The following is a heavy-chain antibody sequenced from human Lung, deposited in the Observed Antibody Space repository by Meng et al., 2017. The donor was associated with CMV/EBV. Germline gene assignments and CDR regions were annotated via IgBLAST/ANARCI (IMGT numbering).Heavy chain of an antibody. CDR2: ISSSSSYI. Sequence: GESLKISCAASDFILSTFSMNWVRQAPGKGLEWVSHISSSSSYIYYADPVKGRFTISRDNSKKSLFLQIHSLRAEDTAVYYCARERPMVRGNFPHNYYGMDVWGQGTXVTVSS. CDR3: ARERPMVRGNFPHNYYGMDV. V-gene: IGHV3-21*01. J-gene: IGHJ6*02. CDR1: DFILSTFS. D-gene: IGHD3-10*01.